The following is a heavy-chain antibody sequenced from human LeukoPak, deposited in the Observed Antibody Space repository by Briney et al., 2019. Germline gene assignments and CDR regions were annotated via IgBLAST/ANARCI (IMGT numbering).Heavy chain of an antibody. CDR1: GFTFSTYG. V-gene: IGHV3-30*03. D-gene: IGHD4-23*01. CDR3: ATGGASVFLDAFDI. Sequence: GGSLRLSCAASGFTFSTYGMHWVRQAPGKGLEWVAVISFEGSNNFYADSVKGRFTISRDNSKNTLYLQMNSLRVEDTAVYHCATGGASVFLDAFDIWGQGTMVTVSS. J-gene: IGHJ3*02. CDR2: ISFEGSNN.